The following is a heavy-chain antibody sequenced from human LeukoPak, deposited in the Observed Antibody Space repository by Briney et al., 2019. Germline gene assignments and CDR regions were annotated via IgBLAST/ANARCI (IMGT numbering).Heavy chain of an antibody. V-gene: IGHV1-2*02. J-gene: IGHJ3*02. CDR3: ARDSAPAPGLSMDI. D-gene: IGHD6-13*01. CDR1: GFTFTDYY. CDR2: INLDDSDT. Sequence: ASVKVSCKTSGFTFTDYYIHWVRRAPGQGLEWVGWINLDDSDTRYAQNFQGRVTLTRDTSITTAYMDLSGLRSDDTGVYYCARDSAPAPGLSMDIWGQGTMVTVSS.